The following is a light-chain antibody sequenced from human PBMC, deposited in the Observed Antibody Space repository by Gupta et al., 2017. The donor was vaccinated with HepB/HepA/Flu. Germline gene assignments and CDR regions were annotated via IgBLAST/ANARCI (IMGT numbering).Light chain of an antibody. CDR3: QQCDTTPLT. Sequence: DIQMTESPSSLSASVGDRVTITCRTSQSISNCLNWYLQKPGRAPKLLIYATSNLQSGVPSRFSGSGSGTDFTLTVSSLQPEDFATYYCQQCDTTPLTFGGGTRVEIK. V-gene: IGKV1-39*01. J-gene: IGKJ4*01. CDR2: ATS. CDR1: QSISNC.